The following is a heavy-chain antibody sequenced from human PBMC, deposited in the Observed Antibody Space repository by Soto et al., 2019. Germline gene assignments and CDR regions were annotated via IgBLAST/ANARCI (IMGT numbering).Heavy chain of an antibody. CDR3: ARVGKWFGEFESFDI. CDR1: GFTVSSNY. D-gene: IGHD3-10*01. V-gene: IGHV3-66*01. CDR2: IYSGGST. Sequence: GGSLRLSWAASGFTVSSNYISWVRQAPGKGLEWVSVIYSGGSTYYADSVKGRFTISRDNSKNTLYPQMNSLRAEDTAVYYCARVGKWFGEFESFDIWGQGTMVTVSS. J-gene: IGHJ3*02.